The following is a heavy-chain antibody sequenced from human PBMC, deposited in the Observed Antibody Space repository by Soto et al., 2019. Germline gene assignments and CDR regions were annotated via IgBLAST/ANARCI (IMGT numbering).Heavy chain of an antibody. Sequence: QVQLVQSGAEVKKPGSSVKVSCKASGGTFSSYAISWVRQAPGQGLEWMGGIIPIFGTAIYAQKFQGGVTITADESTSTAYMELSSLRSEGTAVYYCARDKVGYYDGSAYYRVSVPPKYYYAMEVWGQGTTVTVSS. CDR2: IIPIFGTA. CDR1: GGTFSSYA. CDR3: ARDKVGYYDGSAYYRVSVPPKYYYAMEV. D-gene: IGHD3-22*01. J-gene: IGHJ6*02. V-gene: IGHV1-69*01.